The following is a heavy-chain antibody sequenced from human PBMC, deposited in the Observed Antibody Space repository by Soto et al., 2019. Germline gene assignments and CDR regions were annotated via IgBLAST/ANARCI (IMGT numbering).Heavy chain of an antibody. CDR3: AISNRAQAIRAFDI. J-gene: IGHJ3*02. Sequence: PSETLSLTCTVSGGSISSGGYYWSWIRQHPGKGLEWIGYIYYSGRTYYNPSLKSRVTISVDTYKNQFSLKLSSVTAADTAVYYCAISNRAQAIRAFDIWGQGTMVTVSS. CDR2: IYYSGRT. CDR1: GGSISSGGYY. V-gene: IGHV4-31*03. D-gene: IGHD2-2*02.